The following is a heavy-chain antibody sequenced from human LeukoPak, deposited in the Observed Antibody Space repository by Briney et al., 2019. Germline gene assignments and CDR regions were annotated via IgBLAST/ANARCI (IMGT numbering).Heavy chain of an antibody. CDR3: ARSVWFGELGD. Sequence: PSETLSLTCAVYGGSFSGYYWSWIRQPPGKGLEWIGEINHSGSTNYNPSLKGRVTISVDTSKNQFSLKLSSVTAADTAVYYCARSVWFGELGDWGQGTLVTVSS. J-gene: IGHJ4*02. CDR2: INHSGST. V-gene: IGHV4-34*01. D-gene: IGHD3-10*01. CDR1: GGSFSGYY.